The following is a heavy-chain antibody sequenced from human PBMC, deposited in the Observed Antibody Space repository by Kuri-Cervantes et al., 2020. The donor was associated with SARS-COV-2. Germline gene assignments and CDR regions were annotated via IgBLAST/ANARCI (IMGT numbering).Heavy chain of an antibody. D-gene: IGHD2-15*01. CDR2: FDPEDGET. CDR1: GYTLTELS. Sequence: ASVKVSCKVSGYTLTELSMHWVRQAPGKGLEWMGGFDPEDGETIYAQKFEGRVTMATDTSTSTAYMELSSLRSEDTAVYYCARDEALGVVVVAATLSTVNYYYGMDVWGQGTTVTVSS. J-gene: IGHJ6*02. V-gene: IGHV1-24*01. CDR3: ARDEALGVVVVAATLSTVNYYYGMDV.